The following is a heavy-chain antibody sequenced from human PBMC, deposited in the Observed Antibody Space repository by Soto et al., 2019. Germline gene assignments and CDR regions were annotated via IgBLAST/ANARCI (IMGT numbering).Heavy chain of an antibody. CDR2: ISYDGSNK. V-gene: IGHV3-30-3*01. CDR1: GFTFSSYA. D-gene: IGHD1-1*01. J-gene: IGHJ6*02. Sequence: QVQLVESGGGVVQPGRSLRLSCAGSGFTFSSYAMHWVRQAPGKGLEWVAVISYDGSNKYYADSVKGRFTISRDNSKNPLYLQMNSLRAEDTAVYYCARDRLRYNWNDFPYYYYGMDVWGQGTTVTVSS. CDR3: ARDRLRYNWNDFPYYYYGMDV.